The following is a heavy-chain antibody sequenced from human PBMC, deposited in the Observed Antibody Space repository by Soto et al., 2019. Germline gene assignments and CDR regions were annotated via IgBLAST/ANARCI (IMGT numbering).Heavy chain of an antibody. CDR1: GGTFSSYA. D-gene: IGHD2-2*01. V-gene: IGHV1-69*13. CDR3: ARDPIVVVPAAEKYYYYGMDV. CDR2: IIPIFGTA. Sequence: SVKVSCKASGGTFSSYAISWVRQAPGQGLEWMGGIIPIFGTANYAQKFQGRVTITADESTSTAYMELSSLRSEDTAVYYCARDPIVVVPAAEKYYYYGMDVWGQGTTVTVSS. J-gene: IGHJ6*02.